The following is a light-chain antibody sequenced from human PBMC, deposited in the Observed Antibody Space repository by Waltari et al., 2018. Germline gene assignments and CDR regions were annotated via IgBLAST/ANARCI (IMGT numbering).Light chain of an antibody. J-gene: IGKJ2*01. CDR3: QQSSTTPYT. Sequence: DIQMTQAPSSLSAPVGYRVPIICRASQSISTSLNWYRQKPGKAPDLLIYGAFNLQAGVPSRFSGSGSGTDFTLTISSLQPEDFAAYYCQQSSTTPYTFGQGTKLEIK. V-gene: IGKV1-39*01. CDR2: GAF. CDR1: QSISTS.